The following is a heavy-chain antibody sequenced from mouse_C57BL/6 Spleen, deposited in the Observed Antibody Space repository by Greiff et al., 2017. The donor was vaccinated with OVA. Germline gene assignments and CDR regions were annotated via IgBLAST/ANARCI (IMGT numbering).Heavy chain of an antibody. V-gene: IGHV3-1*01. D-gene: IGHD2-5*01. Sequence: DVKLQESGPGMVKPSQSLSLTCTVTGYSITSGYDWHWIRHFPGNKLEWMGYISYSGSTNYNPSLKSRISITHDTSKNHFFLKLNSVTTEDTATYYCARGNSNYSYAMDYWGQGTSVTVSS. J-gene: IGHJ4*01. CDR2: ISYSGST. CDR1: GYSITSGYD. CDR3: ARGNSNYSYAMDY.